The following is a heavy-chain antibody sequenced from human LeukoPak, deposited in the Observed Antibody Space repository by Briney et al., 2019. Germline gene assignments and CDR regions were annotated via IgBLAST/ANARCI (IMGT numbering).Heavy chain of an antibody. V-gene: IGHV3-7*04. CDR1: GFTFSNYW. Sequence: GGSLRLSCAASGFTFSNYWMSWVRQAPGKGLEWVANIKQDGSDKDYVDSVKGRFTTSRDNAKNSLYLQMNSLRAEDTAVFHCARGRKFYDYWGQGTLVSVSS. D-gene: IGHD1-14*01. CDR2: IKQDGSDK. J-gene: IGHJ4*02. CDR3: ARGRKFYDY.